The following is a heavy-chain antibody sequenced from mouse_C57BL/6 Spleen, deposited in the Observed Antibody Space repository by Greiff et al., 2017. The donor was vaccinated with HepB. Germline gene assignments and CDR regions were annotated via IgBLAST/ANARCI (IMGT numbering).Heavy chain of an antibody. V-gene: IGHV1-52*01. D-gene: IGHD2-12*01. CDR2: IDPSDSET. CDR3: ARGRQDYAMDD. Sequence: QVQLQQPGAELVRPGSSVKLSCKASGYTFTSYWMHWVKQRPIQGLEWIGNIDPSDSETHYNQKFKDKATLTVDKSSSTAYMQLSSLTSEDSAVYYCARGRQDYAMDDWGQGTSVTVSS. J-gene: IGHJ4*01. CDR1: GYTFTSYW.